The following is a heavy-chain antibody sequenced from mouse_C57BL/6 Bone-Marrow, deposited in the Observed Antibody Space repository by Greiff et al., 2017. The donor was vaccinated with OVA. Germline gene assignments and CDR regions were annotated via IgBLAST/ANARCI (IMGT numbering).Heavy chain of an antibody. J-gene: IGHJ2*01. D-gene: IGHD1-1*01. CDR3: ARGILLRWEYYFDY. V-gene: IGHV1-19*01. CDR1: GYTFTDYY. Sequence: DVQLQESGPVLVKPGASVKMSCKASGYTFTDYYMNWVKQSHGKSLEWIGVINPYNGGTSYNQKFKGKATLTVDKSSSTAYMELNSLTSEDSAFYYCARGILLRWEYYFDYWGQGTTLTVSS. CDR2: INPYNGGT.